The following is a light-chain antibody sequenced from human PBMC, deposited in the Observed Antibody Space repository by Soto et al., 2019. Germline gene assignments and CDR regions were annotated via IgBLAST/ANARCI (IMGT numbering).Light chain of an antibody. V-gene: IGKV3-11*01. CDR3: QQRNNLYT. J-gene: IGKJ2*01. Sequence: EIVLTQSPATLSLSPGERATLSCRASQSVRKYLAWYQQKPGQAPRLLIYDASNRATGIPDRFSGSGSGTDFTLTISSLEPEDFAVYYCQQRNNLYTFGQGTKLEIK. CDR2: DAS. CDR1: QSVRKY.